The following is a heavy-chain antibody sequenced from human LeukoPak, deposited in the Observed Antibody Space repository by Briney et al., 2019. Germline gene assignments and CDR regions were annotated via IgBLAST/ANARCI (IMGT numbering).Heavy chain of an antibody. CDR1: GLTFSSYA. J-gene: IGHJ4*02. V-gene: IGHV3-64D*06. Sequence: GGTLRLSCSASGLTFSSYAMHWVGQSPGKELEYVSSTDSSGGSTYYAESVKGRFTISRDNSKNTLYLQMSSLRAEDTAVYCCVKRSLTSKSNYYYDFWGQGALVTVSS. CDR2: TDSSGGST. CDR3: VKRSLTSKSNYYYDF. D-gene: IGHD2/OR15-2a*01.